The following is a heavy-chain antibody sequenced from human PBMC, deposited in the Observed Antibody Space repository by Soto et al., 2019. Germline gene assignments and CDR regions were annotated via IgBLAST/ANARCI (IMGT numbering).Heavy chain of an antibody. J-gene: IGHJ4*02. CDR2: IYWDDDK. Sequence: PTLVNPTQTLTLTCTFSGFSLSTSGVGVGWIRQPPGKALEWLALIYWDDDKRYSPSLKSRLTITKDTSKNQVVLTMTNMDPVDTATYYCATKLYYDSSGYFDYWGQGTLVTVSS. D-gene: IGHD3-22*01. V-gene: IGHV2-5*02. CDR1: GFSLSTSGVG. CDR3: ATKLYYDSSGYFDY.